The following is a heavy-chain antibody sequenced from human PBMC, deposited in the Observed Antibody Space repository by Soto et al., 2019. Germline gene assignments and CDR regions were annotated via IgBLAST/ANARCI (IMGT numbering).Heavy chain of an antibody. CDR1: GGSISSYY. J-gene: IGHJ5*01. Sequence: QVQLQESGPGLVKPSETLSLTCTVSGGSISSYYWSWIRQPPGKGLEWIGFIFYSGSTSYNPSLKSRVTVSIDTSEDQFSLTRNSVTAPDPAVYYCASMIGYPAISFDSWGQGTLVAVSS. CDR2: IFYSGST. V-gene: IGHV4-59*01. CDR3: ASMIGYPAISFDS. D-gene: IGHD3-10*02.